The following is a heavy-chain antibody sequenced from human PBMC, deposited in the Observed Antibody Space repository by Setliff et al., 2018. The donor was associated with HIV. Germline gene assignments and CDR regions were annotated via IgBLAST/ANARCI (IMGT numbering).Heavy chain of an antibody. CDR3: AKIQNPQGYYYDSSGYYPHPGSPDY. CDR1: AFIFSSYG. J-gene: IGHJ4*02. CDR2: IRYDGSNK. Sequence: GGSLRFSCEASAFIFSSYGMHWVRQAPGKGLEWIAFIRYDGSNKYYADSVKGRFTISRDNSKNTLYLQMNSLRAEDTAVYYCAKIQNPQGYYYDSSGYYPHPGSPDYWGQGTLVTVSS. V-gene: IGHV3-30*02. D-gene: IGHD3-22*01.